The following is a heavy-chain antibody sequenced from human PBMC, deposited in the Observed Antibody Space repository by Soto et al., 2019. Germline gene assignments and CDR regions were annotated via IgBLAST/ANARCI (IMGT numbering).Heavy chain of an antibody. J-gene: IGHJ4*02. V-gene: IGHV3-7*01. CDR2: IKQDGSEK. CDR3: ARSDAFDY. Sequence: GGSLRLSCAPSGFSFSSDLMRWVRQAPGKGLEWVANIKQDGSEKYYVDSVKGRFTISRDNAKNSLYLQMNSLRAEDTAVYYCARSDAFDYWGQGTLVTVSS. CDR1: GFSFSSDL. D-gene: IGHD2-8*01.